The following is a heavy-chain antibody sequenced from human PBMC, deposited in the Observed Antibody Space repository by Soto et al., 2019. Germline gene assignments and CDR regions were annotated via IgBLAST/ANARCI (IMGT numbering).Heavy chain of an antibody. CDR1: GGSISSYY. J-gene: IGHJ4*02. V-gene: IGHV4-59*01. CDR3: ERSDVDTAMGGFDY. CDR2: IYYSGST. D-gene: IGHD5-18*01. Sequence: QVQLQESGPGLVKPSETLSLTCTVSGGSISSYYWSWIRQPPGKGLEWIGYIYYSGSTNYNPSLKSRVTKSVDTSKNQFSLMLSSVTAADTAVYYCERSDVDTAMGGFDYWGQGTLVTVSS.